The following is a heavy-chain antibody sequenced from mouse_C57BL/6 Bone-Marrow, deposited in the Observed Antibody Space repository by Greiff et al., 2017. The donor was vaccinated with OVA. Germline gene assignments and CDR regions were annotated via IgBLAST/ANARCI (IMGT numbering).Heavy chain of an antibody. V-gene: IGHV1-22*01. Sequence: EVQLQQSGPELVKPGASVKMSCKASGYTFTDYNMHWVKQSHGKSLEWIGYINPNNGGTSYNQKFKGKATLTVNKSSSTAYMELRSLTSEDSAVYYCARCPYYGSSYPPYYAMDYWGQGTSVTVSS. CDR1: GYTFTDYN. CDR3: ARCPYYGSSYPPYYAMDY. J-gene: IGHJ4*01. CDR2: INPNNGGT. D-gene: IGHD1-1*01.